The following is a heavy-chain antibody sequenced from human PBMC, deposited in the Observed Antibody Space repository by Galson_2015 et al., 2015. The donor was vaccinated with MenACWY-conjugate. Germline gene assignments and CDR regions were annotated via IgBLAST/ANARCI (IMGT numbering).Heavy chain of an antibody. V-gene: IGHV4-39*01. D-gene: IGHD4-23*01. CDR3: ARHPHDYGGKGGGNFDY. Sequence: ETLSLTCSVSGGSISSRSYYWGWIRPPPGKGLEWIGSIYNSGSTYYTPSLKSRVTISVDTSKNQFSLKLSSVTAADTAVYFCARHPHDYGGKGGGNFDYWGQGTLVTVSS. CDR2: IYNSGST. J-gene: IGHJ4*02. CDR1: GGSISSRSYY.